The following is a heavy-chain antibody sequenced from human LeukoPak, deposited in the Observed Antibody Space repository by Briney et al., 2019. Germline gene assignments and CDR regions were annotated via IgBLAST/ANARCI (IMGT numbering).Heavy chain of an antibody. V-gene: IGHV1-69*04. D-gene: IGHD2-2*01. J-gene: IGHJ4*02. CDR1: GGTFSSYA. Sequence: ASVKVSCKASGGTFSSYAISWVRQAPGQGLEWMGRIIPILGIANYAQKFQGRVTITADKSTSTAYMELSSLRSEDTAVYYCARVRSTSCPPDYWGQGTLVTVSS. CDR2: IIPILGIA. CDR3: ARVRSTSCPPDY.